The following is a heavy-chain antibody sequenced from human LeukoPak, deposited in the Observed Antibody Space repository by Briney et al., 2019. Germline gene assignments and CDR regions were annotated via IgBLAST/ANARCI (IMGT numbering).Heavy chain of an antibody. Sequence: ASVKVSCKASGYTFTSYGISLVRQAPGQGLEWMGWISAYNGNTNYAQKLQGRVTMTTDTYTSTAYMELRSLRSDDTAVYYCARERDYYDSSGYYVGAFDIWGQGTMVTVSS. J-gene: IGHJ3*02. CDR3: ARERDYYDSSGYYVGAFDI. CDR1: GYTFTSYG. CDR2: ISAYNGNT. V-gene: IGHV1-18*01. D-gene: IGHD3-22*01.